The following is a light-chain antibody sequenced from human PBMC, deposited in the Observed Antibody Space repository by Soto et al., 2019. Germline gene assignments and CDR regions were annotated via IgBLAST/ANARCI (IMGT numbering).Light chain of an antibody. J-gene: IGKJ3*01. CDR3: QHYGTSPGFT. Sequence: EIVLTQSPGTLSLSPGERATLSCRASQSVAGLFLAWYQQKPGQATRLLIDGSSNRATGIPERFSGSRSGTEFTLTISRLEPEDFAVYYCQHYGTSPGFTFGPGTKVDI. CDR1: QSVAGLF. V-gene: IGKV3-20*01. CDR2: GSS.